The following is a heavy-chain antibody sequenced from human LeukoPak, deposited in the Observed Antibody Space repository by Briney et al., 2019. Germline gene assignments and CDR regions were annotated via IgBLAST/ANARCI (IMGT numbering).Heavy chain of an antibody. CDR1: GFTFSSYS. D-gene: IGHD5-18*01. CDR2: ISSSSSYI. Sequence: GGSLRLSCAASGFTFSSYSMNWVRQAPGKGLEWVSSISSSSSYIYYADSVKGRFTISRDNAKNSLYLQMNSLRAEDTAVYYCARRWGHTAMVDYWGQGTLVTVSS. J-gene: IGHJ4*02. CDR3: ARRWGHTAMVDY. V-gene: IGHV3-21*01.